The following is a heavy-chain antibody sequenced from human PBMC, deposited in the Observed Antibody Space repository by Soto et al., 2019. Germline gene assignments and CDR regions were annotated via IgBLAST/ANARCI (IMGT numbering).Heavy chain of an antibody. CDR1: GFTFSDYY. CDR2: ISSSGSTI. D-gene: IGHD3-22*01. J-gene: IGHJ6*02. Sequence: GGSLRLSCAASGFTFSDYYMSWIRQAPGKGLEWVSYISSSGSTIYYADSVKGRFTISRDNAKNSLYLQMNSLRAEDTAVYYCARDLETYYYDSSGRLGGYYYGMDVWGQGTMVTVSS. CDR3: ARDLETYYYDSSGRLGGYYYGMDV. V-gene: IGHV3-11*01.